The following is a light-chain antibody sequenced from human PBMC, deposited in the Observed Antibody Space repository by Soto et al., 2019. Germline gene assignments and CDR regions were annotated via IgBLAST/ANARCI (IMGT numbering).Light chain of an antibody. Sequence: DIQMTQSPSSLSASLGDRVSLTCRASQTISNYLNWYQQKPGKAPKLLIYAASSLQSGVPSRFSGSGSGTDFTLTISSLQPEDFATYYCQQSYSSPPTFGQGTKLEIK. CDR3: QQSYSSPPT. CDR2: AAS. J-gene: IGKJ2*01. V-gene: IGKV1-39*01. CDR1: QTISNY.